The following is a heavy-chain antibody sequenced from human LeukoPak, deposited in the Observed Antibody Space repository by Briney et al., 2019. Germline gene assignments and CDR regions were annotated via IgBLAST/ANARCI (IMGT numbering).Heavy chain of an antibody. CDR2: INQDGSGK. D-gene: IGHD5-18*01. Sequence: GGSLRLSCAASGFTVSDNYMSWVRQAPGKGLEWVANINQDGSGKYYVDSVKGRFTISRDNAKNSLYLQMNRLGAEDTAVYYCARGPYTYAYWDQGTLVTVSS. V-gene: IGHV3-7*05. CDR1: GFTVSDNY. CDR3: ARGPYTYAY. J-gene: IGHJ4*02.